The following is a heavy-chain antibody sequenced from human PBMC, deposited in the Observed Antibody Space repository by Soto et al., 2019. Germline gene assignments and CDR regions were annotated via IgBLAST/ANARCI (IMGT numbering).Heavy chain of an antibody. D-gene: IGHD2-2*01. Sequence: PGGSLRLSCAASGFTFSSYAMNWVRQAPGKGLEWVAVISCDGSNKYYADSVKGRFTISRDNYKNTLYLQMNSLRAEDTAVYYCARHGSDIVVVSAAPLNYYYYGMAVWGQGTTVTLSS. CDR2: ISCDGSNK. J-gene: IGHJ6*02. CDR3: ARHGSDIVVVSAAPLNYYYYGMAV. CDR1: GFTFSSYA. V-gene: IGHV3-30-3*01.